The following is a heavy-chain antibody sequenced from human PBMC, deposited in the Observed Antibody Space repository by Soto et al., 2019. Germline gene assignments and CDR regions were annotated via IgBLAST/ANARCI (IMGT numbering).Heavy chain of an antibody. Sequence: QFQLVQSGAEVKKPGGSVRVSCKASGYNFTRFGITWVRQAPGQGLGWMGWLGEHSGHRRQAPRVQGRLSMTTNASVSTAYIDLRRRRSDDTALDDCGREGQQQVQEEYCQCYGMDVWGQGTMVIVSS. CDR3: GREGQQQVQEEYCQCYGMDV. V-gene: IGHV1-18*01. CDR1: GYNFTRFG. D-gene: IGHD6-13*01. CDR2: LGEHSGHR. J-gene: IGHJ6*02.